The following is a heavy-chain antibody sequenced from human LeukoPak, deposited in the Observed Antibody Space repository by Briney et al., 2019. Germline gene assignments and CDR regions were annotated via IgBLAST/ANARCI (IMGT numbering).Heavy chain of an antibody. CDR1: GGSFSAYY. J-gene: IGHJ5*02. V-gene: IGHV4-34*01. Sequence: SETLSLTCAVYGGSFSAYYWTWIRQPPGKGLEWIGEINHSGSSNYNSSLRSRVTISVDTSYKQFSLRLSSVTAADTAVYYCAPRGDIEHSYVYGKWFDHWGQGTRVTVSS. D-gene: IGHD5-18*01. CDR3: APRGDIEHSYVYGKWFDH. CDR2: INHSGSS.